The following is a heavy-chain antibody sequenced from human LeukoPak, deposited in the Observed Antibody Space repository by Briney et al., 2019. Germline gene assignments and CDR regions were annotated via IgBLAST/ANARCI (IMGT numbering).Heavy chain of an antibody. Sequence: QPGGSLRLSCAASGFTFSSYSMNWVRQAPGKGLEWVSYISSSSSTIYYADSVKGRFTISRDNAKNSLYLQMNSLRAEDTAVYYCARDPEGFVVVPAAPLGEWGQGTLVTVSS. V-gene: IGHV3-48*01. CDR3: ARDPEGFVVVPAAPLGE. D-gene: IGHD2-2*01. CDR2: ISSSSSTI. CDR1: GFTFSSYS. J-gene: IGHJ4*02.